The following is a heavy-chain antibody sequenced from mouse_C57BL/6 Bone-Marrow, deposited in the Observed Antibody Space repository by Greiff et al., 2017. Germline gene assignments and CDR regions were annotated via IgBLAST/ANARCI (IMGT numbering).Heavy chain of an antibody. CDR3: ARRSGYFNFDC. D-gene: IGHD2-3*01. Sequence: QVQLQQSGAELAKPGASVKLSCKASGYTFTSYWMHWVKQRPGQGLEWIGYINPSSGYTKYNQKFKDKATLTADKPSSTAYMQLRSLTYEDSAVXYCARRSGYFNFDCWGQGTTLTVSS. J-gene: IGHJ2*01. CDR2: INPSSGYT. V-gene: IGHV1-7*01. CDR1: GYTFTSYW.